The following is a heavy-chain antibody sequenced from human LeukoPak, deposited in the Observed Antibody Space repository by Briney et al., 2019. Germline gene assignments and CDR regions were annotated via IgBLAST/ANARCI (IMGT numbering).Heavy chain of an antibody. J-gene: IGHJ4*02. CDR2: INHSGST. V-gene: IGHV4-34*01. CDR1: GGSFSGYY. CDR3: ARGGIRYFDY. D-gene: IGHD3-3*02. Sequence: SDPLSLTCAVYGGSFSGYYWSWIRQPPGKGLEWIGEINHSGSTNYNPSLKSRVTISVDTSKNQFSLKLSSVTAADTAVYYCARGGIRYFDYWGQGTLVTVSS.